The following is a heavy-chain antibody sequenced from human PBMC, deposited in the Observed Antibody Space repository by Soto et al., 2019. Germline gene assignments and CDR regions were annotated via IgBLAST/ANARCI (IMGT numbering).Heavy chain of an antibody. CDR3: ARARSGKGVNGMDV. V-gene: IGHV3-33*01. Sequence: GGSLRLSCAASGFTFSSYGMHWVRQAPGKGLEWVAVIWYDGSNKYYADSVKGRFTISRDNSKNTLYLQMNSLRAEDTAVYYCARARSGKGVNGMDVWGQGTTVTVSS. CDR1: GFTFSSYG. J-gene: IGHJ6*02. CDR2: IWYDGSNK. D-gene: IGHD3-10*01.